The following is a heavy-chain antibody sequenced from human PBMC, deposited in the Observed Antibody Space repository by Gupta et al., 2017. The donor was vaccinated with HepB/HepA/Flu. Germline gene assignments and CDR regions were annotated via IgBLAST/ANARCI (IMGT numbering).Heavy chain of an antibody. V-gene: IGHV3-30*03. J-gene: IGHJ4*02. Sequence: QVQLVESGGGVVQPGRSLRLSCAASGFTFSSYGMHWVRQAPGKGLEWVAVISYDGSNKDYADSVKGRFTISRDNSKNTLYLQMNSLRAEDTAVYYCAIAAFVSGSPNIDYWGQGTLVTVSS. CDR3: AIAAFVSGSPNIDY. CDR1: GFTFSSYG. CDR2: ISYDGSNK. D-gene: IGHD1-26*01.